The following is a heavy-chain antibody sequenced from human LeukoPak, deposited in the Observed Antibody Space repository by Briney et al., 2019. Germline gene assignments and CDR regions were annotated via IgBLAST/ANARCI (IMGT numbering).Heavy chain of an antibody. D-gene: IGHD2-15*01. CDR3: ALNYHCSGGSCCYVTFDY. CDR2: ISGSGGST. CDR1: GFTFSSYA. J-gene: IGHJ4*02. Sequence: PGGSLRLSCAASGFTFSSYAMSWVRQAPGKGLEWVSAISGSGGSTYYADSVKGRFTISRDNSKNTLYLQMNSLRAEDTAVYYCALNYHCSGGSCCYVTFDYWGQGTLVTVSS. V-gene: IGHV3-23*01.